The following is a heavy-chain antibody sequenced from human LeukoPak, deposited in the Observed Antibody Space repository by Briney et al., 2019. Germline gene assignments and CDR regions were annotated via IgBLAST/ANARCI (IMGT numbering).Heavy chain of an antibody. CDR2: ISYDGSNK. D-gene: IGHD6-13*01. Sequence: GGSLRLSCEASGFTFSSYAMHWVRQAPGKGLEWVAVISYDGSNKYYADSVKGRFTISRDNSKNTLYLQMNSLRAEDTAVYYCARDGEAAAGRVGFFFDYWGQGTLVTVSS. CDR1: GFTFSSYA. J-gene: IGHJ4*02. V-gene: IGHV3-30-3*01. CDR3: ARDGEAAAGRVGFFFDY.